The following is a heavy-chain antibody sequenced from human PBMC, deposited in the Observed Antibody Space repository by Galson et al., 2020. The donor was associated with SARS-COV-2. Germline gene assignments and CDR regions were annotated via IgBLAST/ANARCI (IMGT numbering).Heavy chain of an antibody. V-gene: IGHV1-2*02. CDR1: GYTFTGYY. D-gene: IGHD5-12*01. J-gene: IGHJ4*02. Sequence: ASVKVSCKASGYTFTGYYMHWVRQAPGQGLEWMGWINPNSGGTNYAQKFQGRVTMTRDTSISTAYMELSRLRSDDTAVYYCARDLVATWGSFDWGQGTLVTVSS. CDR2: INPNSGGT. CDR3: ARDLVATWGSFD.